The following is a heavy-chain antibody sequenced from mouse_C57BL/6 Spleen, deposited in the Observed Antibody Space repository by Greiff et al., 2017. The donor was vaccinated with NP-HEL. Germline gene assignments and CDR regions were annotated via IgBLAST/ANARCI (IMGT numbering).Heavy chain of an antibody. Sequence: VQLQQPGAELVKPGASVKLSCKASGYTFTSYWMHWVKQRPGRGLEWIGRIDSNSGGTKYNEKFKSKATLTVDKPSSTAYMQLSSLTSEDSAVYYCARYSNPYYFDYWGQGTTLTVSS. CDR3: ARYSNPYYFDY. D-gene: IGHD2-5*01. CDR2: IDSNSGGT. J-gene: IGHJ2*01. CDR1: GYTFTSYW. V-gene: IGHV1-72*01.